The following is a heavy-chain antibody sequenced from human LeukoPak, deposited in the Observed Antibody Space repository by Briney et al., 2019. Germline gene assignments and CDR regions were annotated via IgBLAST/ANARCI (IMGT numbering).Heavy chain of an antibody. J-gene: IGHJ6*03. CDR3: ATTTYYDILTGYFWPLRYYYYYMDV. CDR2: MNPNSGNT. Sequence: ASVKVSCKASGYTFTSYDINWVRQATGQGLEWMGWMNPNSGNTGYAQKFQGRVTMTRNTSISTAYMELSSLRSEDTAVYYCATTTYYDILTGYFWPLRYYYYYMDVWGEGTTVTVSS. D-gene: IGHD3-9*01. V-gene: IGHV1-8*01. CDR1: GYTFTSYD.